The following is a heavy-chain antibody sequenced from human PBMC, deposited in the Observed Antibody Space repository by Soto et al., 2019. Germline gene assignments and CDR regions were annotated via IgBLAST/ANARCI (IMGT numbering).Heavy chain of an antibody. CDR1: GYTLTSYY. Sequence: ASVKVSCKAPGYTLTSYYMHWVRQAPGQGLEWMGWINPNSGGTNYAQKFQGRVTITADESTNTAYMELSSLRSEDTAVYYCAREGLVLVPTTVNSDYYYYAMDVWGQGTTVTVSS. V-gene: IGHV1-2*02. CDR2: INPNSGGT. CDR3: AREGLVLVPTTVNSDYYYYAMDV. J-gene: IGHJ6*02. D-gene: IGHD2-2*01.